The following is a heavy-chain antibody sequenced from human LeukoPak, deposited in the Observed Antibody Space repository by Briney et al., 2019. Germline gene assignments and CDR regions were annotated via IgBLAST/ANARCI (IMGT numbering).Heavy chain of an antibody. Sequence: PGGSLRLFCTASGFTFSTYSMTWVRQAPGKGLEWVSTISGRGDSTYYADSVKGRLTISRDNSKDTLYLQMNSLRAEDTAVYFCAKSGMIILNAAMDVWSQGTPVTVSS. D-gene: IGHD3-22*01. CDR2: ISGRGDST. CDR3: AKSGMIILNAAMDV. CDR1: GFTFSTYS. V-gene: IGHV3-23*01. J-gene: IGHJ6*02.